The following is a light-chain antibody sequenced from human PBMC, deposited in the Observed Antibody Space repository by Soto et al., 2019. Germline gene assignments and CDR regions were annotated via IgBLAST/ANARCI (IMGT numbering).Light chain of an antibody. CDR2: KVS. CDR3: MQGRHWPYT. Sequence: DVVMTQSPLSLPVTLGQPASISCRSSQSFIHSDGNTYLHWFQQRPGQSPRRLIYKVSARDSGVPDSFSGRGSGSEFKLKISRVEAEDVGVYYCMQGRHWPYTFGPGTKVDIK. V-gene: IGKV2-30*02. J-gene: IGKJ3*01. CDR1: QSFIHSDGNTY.